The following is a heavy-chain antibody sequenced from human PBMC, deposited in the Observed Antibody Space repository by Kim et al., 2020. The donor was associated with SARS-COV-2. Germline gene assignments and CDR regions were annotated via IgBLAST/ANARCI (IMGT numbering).Heavy chain of an antibody. J-gene: IGHJ4*02. CDR2: INPSGGST. V-gene: IGHV1-46*01. D-gene: IGHD6-19*01. CDR3: ARDRGIAVAGLPRNYFDY. CDR1: GYTFTSYY. Sequence: ASVKVSCKASGYTFTSYYMHWVRQAPGQGLEWMGIINPSGGSTSYAQKFQGRVTMTRDTSTSTVYMELSSLRSEDTAVYYCARDRGIAVAGLPRNYFDYWGQGTLVTVSS.